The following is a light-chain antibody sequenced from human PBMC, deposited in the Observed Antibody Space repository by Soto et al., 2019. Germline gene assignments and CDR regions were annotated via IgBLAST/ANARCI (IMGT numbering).Light chain of an antibody. CDR1: QSINNW. CDR3: QQYNSYPWT. CDR2: KVS. V-gene: IGKV1-5*03. J-gene: IGKJ1*01. Sequence: DIQMTQSPSTLSASVGDRVTITCRASQSINNWLAWYQQKPGKAPKLLIYKVSNLESGVPSRFSGSGSGTEFSLTISSLQPDDFATYYCQQYNSYPWTFGQGTNVEIK.